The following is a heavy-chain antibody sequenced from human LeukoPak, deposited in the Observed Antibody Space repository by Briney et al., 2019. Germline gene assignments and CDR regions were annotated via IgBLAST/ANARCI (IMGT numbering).Heavy chain of an antibody. CDR3: ARGTRHSSCYYYIDY. CDR2: ICTSGST. V-gene: IGHV4-4*07. Sequence: PSETLSLTCTVSSGSISSSYWSWIRQPAGKGLEWIGRICTSGSTNYNPSLKSRITMSVDTSKNQFSLKLRSVTAADTAVYYLARGTRHSSCYYYIDYLGQGTLVTVSS. D-gene: IGHD3-22*01. CDR1: SGSISSSY. J-gene: IGHJ4*02.